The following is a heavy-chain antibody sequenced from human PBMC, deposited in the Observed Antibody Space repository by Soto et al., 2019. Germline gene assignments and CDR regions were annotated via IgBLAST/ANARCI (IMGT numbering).Heavy chain of an antibody. D-gene: IGHD2-2*01. Sequence: ASVKVSCKASGYTFNSYGISWVRQAPGQGLEWMGWINPSGGSTSYAQKFQGRVTMTRDTSTSTVYMELSSLRSEDTAVYYCARDPPLSGPGPWAAIRVGGMDVWGQGTTVTVSS. J-gene: IGHJ6*02. V-gene: IGHV1-46*02. CDR3: ARDPPLSGPGPWAAIRVGGMDV. CDR2: INPSGGST. CDR1: GYTFNSYG.